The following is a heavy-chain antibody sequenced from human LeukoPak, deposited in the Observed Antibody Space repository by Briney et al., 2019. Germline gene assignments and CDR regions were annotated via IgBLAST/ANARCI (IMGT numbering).Heavy chain of an antibody. J-gene: IGHJ3*02. Sequence: KSSETLSLTCAVYGGSFSGYYWSWIRQPPGKGLEWIGEIVHSGNTKYNPSLKSRVTISVDTSKNQFSLNLTSVTAADTAVYYCARFGSSTWYKGAFDIWGQGTVVTVAS. CDR2: IVHSGNT. CDR3: ARFGSSTWYKGAFDI. CDR1: GGSFSGYY. D-gene: IGHD6-13*01. V-gene: IGHV4-34*12.